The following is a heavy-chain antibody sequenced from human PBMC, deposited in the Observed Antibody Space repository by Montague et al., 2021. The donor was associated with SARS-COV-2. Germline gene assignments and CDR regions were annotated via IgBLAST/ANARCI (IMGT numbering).Heavy chain of an antibody. CDR2: VKHPGGT. V-gene: IGHV4-34*01. CDR3: ARPVSSSWHRFES. CDR1: GGSFTGYS. Sequence: SETLSLTCAVDGGSFTGYSWNWIRQPPGKGLEWIGEVKHPGGTNYNPSLKSRVTISIDMSKNQFSPNLESVTAADTAVYYCARPVSSSWHRFESWGQGTLVTVSS. J-gene: IGHJ4*02. D-gene: IGHD2-15*01.